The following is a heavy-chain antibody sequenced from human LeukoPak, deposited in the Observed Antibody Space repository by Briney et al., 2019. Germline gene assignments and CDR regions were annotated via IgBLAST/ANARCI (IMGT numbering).Heavy chain of an antibody. J-gene: IGHJ4*02. CDR2: INPNSGGT. CDR1: GYTFTGHY. D-gene: IGHD1-1*01. CDR3: ARRAVEYNWNDFDF. V-gene: IGHV1-2*02. Sequence: ASVKVSCKASGYTFTGHYINWVRQAPGQGLEWMGWINPNSGGTKYAQKFQGRVTMTRDTSITTAYMELSRLRSDDMAVYYCARRAVEYNWNDFDFWGQGTLVTVSS.